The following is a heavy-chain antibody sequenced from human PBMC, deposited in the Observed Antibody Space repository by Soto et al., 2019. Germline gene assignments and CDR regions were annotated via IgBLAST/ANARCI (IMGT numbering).Heavy chain of an antibody. Sequence: QVQLVESGGGVVQPGRSLRLSCAASGFTFSSYGMHWVRQAPGKGLEWVAVISYHGSNKDYADSVKGRFTISRDNSKNTLYLQMNSLRGEDTAVYYCAKDRQLGSSLYYFDSWGQGTRVTVSS. J-gene: IGHJ4*02. CDR3: AKDRQLGSSLYYFDS. V-gene: IGHV3-30*18. D-gene: IGHD5-18*01. CDR1: GFTFSSYG. CDR2: ISYHGSNK.